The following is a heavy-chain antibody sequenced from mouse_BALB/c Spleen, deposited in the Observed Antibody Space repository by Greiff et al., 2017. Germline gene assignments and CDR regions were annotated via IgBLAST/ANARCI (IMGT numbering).Heavy chain of an antibody. D-gene: IGHD3-1*01. CDR3: GSQGFFDY. Sequence: EVQLVESGGGLVKPGGSLKLSCAASGFAFSSYDMSWVRQTPEKRLEWVAYISSGGGSTYYPDTVKGRFTISRDNAKNTLYLQMSSLKSEDTAMYYCGSQGFFDYWGQGTTLTVSA. V-gene: IGHV5-12-1*01. CDR1: GFAFSSYD. CDR2: ISSGGGST. J-gene: IGHJ2*01.